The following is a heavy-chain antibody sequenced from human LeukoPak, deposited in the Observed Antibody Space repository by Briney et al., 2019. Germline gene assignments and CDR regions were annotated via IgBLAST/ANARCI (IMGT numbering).Heavy chain of an antibody. V-gene: IGHV1-69*13. J-gene: IGHJ3*02. CDR2: IIPIFGTA. CDR1: GGTFSSYA. CDR3: ARGKLELRENDAFDI. D-gene: IGHD1-7*01. Sequence: ASVKVSCKASGGTFSSYAISWVRQAPGQGLEWMGGIIPIFGTANYAQKFQGRVTITADESTSTAYMELSSLRSEDTAVYYCARGKLELRENDAFDIWGQGTMVTVSS.